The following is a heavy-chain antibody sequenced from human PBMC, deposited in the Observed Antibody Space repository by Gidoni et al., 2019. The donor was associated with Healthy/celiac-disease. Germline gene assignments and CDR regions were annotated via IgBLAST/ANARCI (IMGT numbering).Heavy chain of an antibody. V-gene: IGHV3-33*01. CDR1: GFTFSSYG. D-gene: IGHD2-2*02. Sequence: QVQLVESGGGVVQPGRYLRLSCAASGFTFSSYGMPWVRQGPGKGLEWVAVILYDGSNKYYADSVKGRFTISRDNSKNTLYLQMNSLRAEDTAVYYCAADEYCSSTSCYTGDYWGQGTLVTVSS. CDR3: AADEYCSSTSCYTGDY. CDR2: ILYDGSNK. J-gene: IGHJ4*02.